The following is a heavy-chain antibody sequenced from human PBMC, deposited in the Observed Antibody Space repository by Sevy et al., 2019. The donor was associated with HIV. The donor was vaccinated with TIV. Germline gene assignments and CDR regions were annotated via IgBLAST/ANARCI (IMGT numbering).Heavy chain of an antibody. Sequence: GGSLRLSCAASGFTFSSYSMNWVRQAPGKGLEWVSYISSSSSTIYYADSVKGRFTISRDNAKNSLYLQMNSLRAEDTAVYYCARDLVVVVAATDYYYGMDVWGQGTTVTVSS. CDR2: ISSSSSTI. CDR3: ARDLVVVVAATDYYYGMDV. J-gene: IGHJ6*02. V-gene: IGHV3-48*01. D-gene: IGHD2-15*01. CDR1: GFTFSSYS.